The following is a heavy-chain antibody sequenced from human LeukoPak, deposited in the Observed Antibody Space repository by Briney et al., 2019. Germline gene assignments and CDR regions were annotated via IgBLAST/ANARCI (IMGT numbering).Heavy chain of an antibody. Sequence: SVKVSCKASGGTFSSYAISWVRQAPGQGLEWMGGIIPIFGTANYAQKFLGRVTITADKSTSTAYMELSSLRSEDTAVYYCARDAGSSSSEFEDYYYYYMDVWGKGTTVTVSS. CDR3: ARDAGSSSSEFEDYYYYYMDV. D-gene: IGHD6-6*01. J-gene: IGHJ6*03. V-gene: IGHV1-69*06. CDR1: GGTFSSYA. CDR2: IIPIFGTA.